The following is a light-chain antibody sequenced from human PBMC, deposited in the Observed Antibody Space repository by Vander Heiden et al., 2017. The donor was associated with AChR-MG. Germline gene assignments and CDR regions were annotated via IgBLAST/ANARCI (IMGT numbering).Light chain of an antibody. V-gene: IGLV1-44*01. J-gene: IGLJ3*02. Sequence: QSVLTQPPSVSGAPGQRVPISCSGSSPNIGTNSLNWYQQFPGKAPKVPNSSSDQRRSGVRDRFSSSTSGTSAYLALSRLQSEDEADYYCDAWEVSMNSWVFGGGTKLTVL. CDR3: DAWEVSMNSWV. CDR2: SSD. CDR1: SPNIGTNS.